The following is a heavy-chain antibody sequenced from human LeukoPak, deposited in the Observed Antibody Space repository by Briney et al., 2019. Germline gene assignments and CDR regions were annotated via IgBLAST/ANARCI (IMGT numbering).Heavy chain of an antibody. D-gene: IGHD2-15*01. CDR2: IYYSGST. V-gene: IGHV4-39*01. CDR1: GGSISSSSYY. Sequence: SETLSLTCTVSGGSISSSSYYWGWIRQPPGKGLEWIGSIYYSGSTYYNPSLKSRVTISVTTSKNQFSLKMSSVTAADTAVYYCARPVCSGGSCYGRNWFDPWGQGTLVTVSS. J-gene: IGHJ5*02. CDR3: ARPVCSGGSCYGRNWFDP.